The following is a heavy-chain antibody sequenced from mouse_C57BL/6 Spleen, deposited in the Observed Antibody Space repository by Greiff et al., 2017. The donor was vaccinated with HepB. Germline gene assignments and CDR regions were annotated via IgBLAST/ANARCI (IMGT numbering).Heavy chain of an antibody. J-gene: IGHJ1*03. CDR1: GYTFTDYY. Sequence: EVQLQQSGPELVKPGASVKISCKASGYTFTDYYMNWVKQSHGKSLEWIGDINPNNGGTSYNQKFKGKATLTVDKSSSTAYMELRSLTSEDSAVYYCARRRDYYYGYFDVWGTGTTVTVSS. CDR3: ARRRDYYYGYFDV. CDR2: INPNNGGT. D-gene: IGHD1-1*01. V-gene: IGHV1-26*01.